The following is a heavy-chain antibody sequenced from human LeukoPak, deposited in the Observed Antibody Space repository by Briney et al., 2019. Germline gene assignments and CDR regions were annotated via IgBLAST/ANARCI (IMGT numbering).Heavy chain of an antibody. CDR2: IDPDSGGT. V-gene: IGHV1-2*02. D-gene: IGHD3-22*01. J-gene: IGHJ3*02. CDR1: GYTFTAYY. Sequence: ASVKVSCKASGYTFTAYYVHWVRQAPGQGLEWMGCIDPDSGGTKSTQRFQGRVTMTRDTSISTASMELSRLRSDDTAVYYCAREYYDTSGTKYAFDTWGQGTTVTVSS. CDR3: AREYYDTSGTKYAFDT.